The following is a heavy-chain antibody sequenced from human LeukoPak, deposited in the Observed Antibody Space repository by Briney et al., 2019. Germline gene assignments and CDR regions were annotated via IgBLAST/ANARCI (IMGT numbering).Heavy chain of an antibody. CDR1: GFTFSSYS. J-gene: IGHJ4*02. CDR3: ARDPGYYYDSSGYSNHFDY. D-gene: IGHD3-22*01. V-gene: IGHV3-21*01. CDR2: ISSSSSYI. Sequence: GGSLRLSCAASGFTFSSYSMNWVRQAPGKGLEWVSSISSSSSYIYYADSVKGRFTISRDNAKNSLYLQMNSLRAEDTAVYYCARDPGYYYDSSGYSNHFDYWGQGTLVTVSS.